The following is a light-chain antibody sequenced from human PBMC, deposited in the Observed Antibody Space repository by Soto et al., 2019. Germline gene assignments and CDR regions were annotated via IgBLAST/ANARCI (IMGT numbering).Light chain of an antibody. J-gene: IGLJ2*01. CDR2: NNN. CDR3: ASWDDSLNGVV. CDR1: SSNIGGNT. Sequence: VVTQPPSASGTPGQRVTVSCSGSSSNIGGNTVNWYQQLPGTAPKLLLYNNNQRPSGVPDRFSGSKSDTSASLAISGLQSEDEADYYCASWDDSLNGVVFGGGTKLTVL. V-gene: IGLV1-44*01.